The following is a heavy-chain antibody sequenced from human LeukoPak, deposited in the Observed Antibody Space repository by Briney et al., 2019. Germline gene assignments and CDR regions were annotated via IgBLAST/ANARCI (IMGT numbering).Heavy chain of an antibody. CDR3: GRVVTGYYRLDP. D-gene: IGHD3-9*01. J-gene: IGHJ5*02. CDR2: VSTTNDKA. CDR1: GYTSTSYS. Sequence: ASVKVSCKASGYTSTSYSFSWVRQAPGQGLEWMGWVSTTNDKANYAQKLQGRVTMTTDTSTSTAYMELRSLSSDDTAVYYCGRVVTGYYRLDPWGLGTLVTVSS. V-gene: IGHV1-18*01.